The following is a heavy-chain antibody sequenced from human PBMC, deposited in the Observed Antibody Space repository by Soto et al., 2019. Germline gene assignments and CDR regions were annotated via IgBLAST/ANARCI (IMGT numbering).Heavy chain of an antibody. D-gene: IGHD2-8*02. J-gene: IGHJ4*01. CDR1: GYTFTSYG. CDR3: ARGRASWYWDF. Sequence: ASVKVSCKASGYTFTSYGISWVRQAPGQGLEWMGWINAGTGNTKYLQKLQDRLTISRDTSAATAYLDLSRLASEDTAVYYCARGRASWYWDFWGHGTLVTVSS. V-gene: IGHV1-18*04. CDR2: INAGTGNT.